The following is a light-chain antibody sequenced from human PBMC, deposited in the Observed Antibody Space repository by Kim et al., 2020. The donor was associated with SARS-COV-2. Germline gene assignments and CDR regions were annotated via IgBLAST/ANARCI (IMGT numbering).Light chain of an antibody. Sequence: GQSVTISCTGTSGDVGSYDRVSWYQQPPGTAPKLMIYEVSNRPSGVPDRFSGYKSGNTASLTISGLQAEDEADYYCSSYTSSTTWVFGTGTKVTVL. J-gene: IGLJ1*01. CDR3: SSYTSSTTWV. CDR2: EVS. V-gene: IGLV2-18*02. CDR1: SGDVGSYDR.